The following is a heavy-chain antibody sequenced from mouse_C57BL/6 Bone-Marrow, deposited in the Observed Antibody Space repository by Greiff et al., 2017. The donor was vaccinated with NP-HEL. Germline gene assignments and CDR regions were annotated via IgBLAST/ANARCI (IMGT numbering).Heavy chain of an antibody. D-gene: IGHD2-4*01. CDR1: GFSFNTYA. Sequence: EVMLVESGGGLVQPKGSLKLSCAASGFSFNTYAMNWVRQAPGKGLEWVARIRSKSNNYATYYADSVKDRFTISRDDSESMLYLQMNNLKTEDTAMYYCVRHKDYGRPWFAYWGQGTLVTVSA. CDR3: VRHKDYGRPWFAY. V-gene: IGHV10-1*01. CDR2: IRSKSNNYAT. J-gene: IGHJ3*01.